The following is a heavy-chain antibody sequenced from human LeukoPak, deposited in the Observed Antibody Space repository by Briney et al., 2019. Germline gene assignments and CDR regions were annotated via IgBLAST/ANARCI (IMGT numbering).Heavy chain of an antibody. CDR3: ERDPRKVGLAP. V-gene: IGHV3-74*01. J-gene: IGHJ5*02. CDR1: GFSLSGYW. D-gene: IGHD6-19*01. Sequence: GGSLRLSCVASGFSLSGYWMYWVRQAPGKGLMYISRNNGDGSTTNYADVVKGRFTMSRDNVKNTLYLQMNSLRVEDTAVYYCERDPRKVGLAPGGKGTLATV. CDR2: NNGDGSTT.